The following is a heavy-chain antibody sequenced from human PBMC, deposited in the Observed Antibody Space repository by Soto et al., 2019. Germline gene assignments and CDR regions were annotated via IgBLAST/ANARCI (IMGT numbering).Heavy chain of an antibody. J-gene: IGHJ6*02. CDR1: VYSFTTYW. V-gene: IGHV5-51*01. Sequence: PXESLKTYXQGSVYSFTTYWLVWVRQMPGKGLDWMGIIYPGDSDTRYSPSFQGQVTISADKSISTAYLQWSSLKASATAMYYCARLGPRVAVQADTYYYGMDVWGQGTTVTVSS. D-gene: IGHD2-2*01. CDR3: ARLGPRVAVQADTYYYGMDV. CDR2: IYPGDSDT.